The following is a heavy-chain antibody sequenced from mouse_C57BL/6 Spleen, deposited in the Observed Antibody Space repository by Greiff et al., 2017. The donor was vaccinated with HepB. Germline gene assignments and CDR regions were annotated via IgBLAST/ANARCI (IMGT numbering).Heavy chain of an antibody. V-gene: IGHV1-64*01. Sequence: QVQLQQPGAELVKPGASVKLSCKASGYTFTSYWMHWVKQRPGQGLEWIGMIHPNSGSTNYNEKFKSKATLTVDKSSSTAYMQLSSLTSEDSAVYYCASPHYYVSPWFAYWGQGTLVTVSA. CDR1: GYTFTSYW. D-gene: IGHD1-1*01. J-gene: IGHJ3*01. CDR3: ASPHYYVSPWFAY. CDR2: IHPNSGST.